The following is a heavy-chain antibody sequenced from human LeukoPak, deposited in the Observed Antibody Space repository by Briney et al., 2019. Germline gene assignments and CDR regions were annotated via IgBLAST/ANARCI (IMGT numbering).Heavy chain of an antibody. D-gene: IGHD1-26*01. Sequence: ASVKVSCKASGYTFTSYDINWVRQATGQGLECMGWMNPNSGNTGYAQKFQGRVTITRNTSISTAYMELSSLRSEDTAVYYCARGPDSGSSDYYYYYYMDVWGKGTTVTVSS. CDR1: GYTFTSYD. J-gene: IGHJ6*03. CDR2: MNPNSGNT. V-gene: IGHV1-8*03. CDR3: ARGPDSGSSDYYYYYYMDV.